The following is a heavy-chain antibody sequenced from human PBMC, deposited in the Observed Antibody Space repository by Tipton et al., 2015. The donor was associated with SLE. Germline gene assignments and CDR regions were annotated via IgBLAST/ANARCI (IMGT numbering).Heavy chain of an antibody. J-gene: IGHJ1*01. D-gene: IGHD2-15*01. CDR1: GFSITNTYW. CDR3: ATAYCSGGNCFWEYFEN. Sequence: LRLSCTVSGFSITNTYWWGWIRQPPGKGLEWLGRIYVSGTTNYNPSLNGRVTISVDTSKSQFSLKLHSVTAADTAVYYCATAYCSGGNCFWEYFENWGQGTLVTVSS. V-gene: IGHV4-38-2*02. CDR2: IYVSGTT.